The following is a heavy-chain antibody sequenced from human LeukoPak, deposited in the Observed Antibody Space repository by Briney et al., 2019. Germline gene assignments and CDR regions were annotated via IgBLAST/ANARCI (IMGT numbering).Heavy chain of an antibody. CDR3: ARPGLSRIAVAGSRDY. V-gene: IGHV4-4*07. D-gene: IGHD6-19*01. CDR2: IYTSGST. CDR1: GGSISSYY. J-gene: IGHJ4*02. Sequence: KPSETLSLTCTVSGGSISSYYWSWIRQPAGKGLEWIGRIYTSGSTNYNPSLKSRVTMSVDTSKNQFSLKLSSVTAADTAVYYCARPGLSRIAVAGSRDYWGQGTLVTVSS.